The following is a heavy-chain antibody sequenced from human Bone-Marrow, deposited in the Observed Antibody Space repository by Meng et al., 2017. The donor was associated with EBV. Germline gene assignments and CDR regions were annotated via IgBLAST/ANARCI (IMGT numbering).Heavy chain of an antibody. CDR1: GCSRSTRGVG. CDR3: AHIIAARPFDY. Sequence: QITLKESGPTLVKPTQTLTLTCTFSGCSRSTRGVGVGWIRQPPGKALEWLALIYWDDDKRYSPSLKSRLTITKDTSKNQVVLTMTNMDPVDADTYYCAHIIAARPFDYWGQGTLVTVAS. V-gene: IGHV2-5*02. CDR2: IYWDDDK. D-gene: IGHD6-6*01. J-gene: IGHJ4*02.